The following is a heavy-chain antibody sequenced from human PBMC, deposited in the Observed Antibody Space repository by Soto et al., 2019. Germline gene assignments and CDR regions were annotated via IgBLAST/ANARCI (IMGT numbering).Heavy chain of an antibody. CDR3: ARAFFFEAKGGIRDCSTVSAFLLNRTSDL. V-gene: IGHV1-3*04. J-gene: IGHJ2*01. CDR2: INTDNGNT. D-gene: IGHD3-9*01. Sequence: EKRLEWMGWINTDNGNTRYSQKFQGRVTVTRDTSASTAYMELSSLRSEDTAVYYCARAFFFEAKGGIRDCSTVSAFLLNRTSDL.